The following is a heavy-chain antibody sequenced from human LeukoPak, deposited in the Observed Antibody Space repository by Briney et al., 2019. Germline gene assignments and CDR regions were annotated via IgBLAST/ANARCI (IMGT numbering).Heavy chain of an antibody. CDR1: GFTFSSYA. CDR3: ARDLDSSGYYHVVDS. V-gene: IGHV3-23*01. J-gene: IGHJ4*02. CDR2: ISTSGRT. Sequence: GGSLRLSCADSGFTFSSYATSWVRQAPGKGLEWVSLISTSGRTHYADSVQGRFTISRDNSRNTLSLHMNSLRAEDTAVYYCARDLDSSGYYHVVDSWGQGALVTVSS. D-gene: IGHD3-22*01.